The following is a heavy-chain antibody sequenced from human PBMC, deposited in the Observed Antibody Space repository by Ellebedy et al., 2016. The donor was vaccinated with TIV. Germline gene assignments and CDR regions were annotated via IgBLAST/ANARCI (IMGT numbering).Heavy chain of an antibody. CDR2: IHPSDSQT. CDR3: ARPSDWGNWFDA. J-gene: IGHJ5*02. CDR1: GYSFTSYW. V-gene: IGHV5-51*01. Sequence: GESLKISCKASGYSFTSYWIAWVRQMPEKGPEWMGIIHPSDSQTRYGPSFEGHVTISVDRSIATAYLQVDPLRSSDTAIYYCARPSDWGNWFDAWGQGTRVTVSS. D-gene: IGHD7-27*01.